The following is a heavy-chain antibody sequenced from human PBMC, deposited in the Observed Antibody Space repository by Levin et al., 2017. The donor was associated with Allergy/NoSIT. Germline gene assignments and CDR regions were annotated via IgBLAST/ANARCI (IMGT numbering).Heavy chain of an antibody. Sequence: GGSLRLSCAASGFTFSSYGMHWVRQAPGKGLEWVAVIWYDGSNKYYADSVKGRFTISRDNSKNTLYLQMNSLRAEDTAVYYCARDSGVEPAAWDYYYGMDVWGQGTTVTVSS. V-gene: IGHV3-33*01. J-gene: IGHJ6*02. D-gene: IGHD2-2*01. CDR2: IWYDGSNK. CDR3: ARDSGVEPAAWDYYYGMDV. CDR1: GFTFSSYG.